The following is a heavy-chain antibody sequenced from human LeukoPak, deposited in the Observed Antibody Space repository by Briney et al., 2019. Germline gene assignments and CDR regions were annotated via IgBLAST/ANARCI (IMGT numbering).Heavy chain of an antibody. CDR2: IYYGGSA. J-gene: IGHJ4*02. CDR1: GFTVSDNN. Sequence: GSLRLSCAASGFTVSDNNMIWVRQAPGKGLEWIGSIYYGGSAYYGPSLKSRVTMSVDTSKNQLSLKLSSVTAADTAVYFCASKKNGNHFDYWGQGTLVTVSS. V-gene: IGHV4-59*05. CDR3: ASKKNGNHFDY.